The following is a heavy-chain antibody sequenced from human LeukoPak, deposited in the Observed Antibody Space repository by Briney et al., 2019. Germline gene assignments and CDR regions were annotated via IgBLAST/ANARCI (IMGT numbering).Heavy chain of an antibody. D-gene: IGHD1-26*01. CDR1: GFTFSSYA. V-gene: IGHV3-23*01. J-gene: IGHJ5*02. CDR3: AKGGYSTPFDP. Sequence: PGGSLRLSCAASGFTFSSYAMSWVRQAPGKGLEWVSTIRGSDRETYYPDSVKGRFTVSRDNSKNTLYLQMNSLRAEDTALYYCAKGGYSTPFDPWGQGTLVTVSS. CDR2: IRGSDRET.